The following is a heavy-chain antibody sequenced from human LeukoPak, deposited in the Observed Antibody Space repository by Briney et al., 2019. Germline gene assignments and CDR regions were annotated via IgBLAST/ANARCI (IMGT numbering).Heavy chain of an antibody. Sequence: SETLSLTCAVYGGSFSGYYWSWIRQPPGKGLEWIGEINHSGSTNYDPSLKSRVTISVDTSKNQLSLKLSSVTAADTAVYYCARGGMITFGGVIVRNWFDPWGQGTLVTVSS. D-gene: IGHD3-16*02. V-gene: IGHV4-34*01. CDR3: ARGGMITFGGVIVRNWFDP. J-gene: IGHJ5*02. CDR2: INHSGST. CDR1: GGSFSGYY.